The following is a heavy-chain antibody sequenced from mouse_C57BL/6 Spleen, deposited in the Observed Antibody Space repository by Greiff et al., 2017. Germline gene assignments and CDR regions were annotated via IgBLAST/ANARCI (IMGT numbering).Heavy chain of an antibody. CDR1: GFTFSDYG. Sequence: EVQVVESGGGLVKPGGSLKLSCAASGFTFSDYGMHWVRQAPEKGLEWVAYISSGSSTIYYADTVKGRFTISRDNAKNTLFLQMTSLRSEDTAMYYCARANYYGSSYVGYWGQGTTLTVSS. CDR2: ISSGSSTI. D-gene: IGHD1-1*01. CDR3: ARANYYGSSYVGY. J-gene: IGHJ2*01. V-gene: IGHV5-17*01.